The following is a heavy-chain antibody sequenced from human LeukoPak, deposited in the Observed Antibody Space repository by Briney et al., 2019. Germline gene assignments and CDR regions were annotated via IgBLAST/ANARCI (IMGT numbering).Heavy chain of an antibody. CDR1: GFTFSSYG. Sequence: TGGSLRLSCAASGFTFSSYGMHWVRQAPGKGLEWVAVISYDGSNKYYADSVKGRFTISRDNSKNTLYLQMNSLRAEDTAVYYCAKVARENYYYYYMDVWGKGTTVTVSS. J-gene: IGHJ6*03. V-gene: IGHV3-30*18. CDR2: ISYDGSNK. CDR3: AKVARENYYYYYMDV. D-gene: IGHD1-26*01.